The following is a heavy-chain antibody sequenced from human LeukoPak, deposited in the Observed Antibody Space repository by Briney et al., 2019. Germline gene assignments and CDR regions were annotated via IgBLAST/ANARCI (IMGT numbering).Heavy chain of an antibody. V-gene: IGHV3-30*18. CDR3: AKVSRYCSSTSCYGSWYYYGMDV. J-gene: IGHJ6*02. Sequence: GGSLRLSCAASGFTFSSYGMHWVRQAPGKGLKWVAVISYDGSNKYYADSVKGRFTISRDNSKNTLYLQMNSLRAEDTAVYYCAKVSRYCSSTSCYGSWYYYGMDVWGQGTTVTVSS. D-gene: IGHD2-2*01. CDR1: GFTFSSYG. CDR2: ISYDGSNK.